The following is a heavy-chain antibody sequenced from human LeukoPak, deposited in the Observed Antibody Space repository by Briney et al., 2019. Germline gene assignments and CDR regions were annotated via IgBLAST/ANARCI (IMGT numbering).Heavy chain of an antibody. J-gene: IGHJ4*02. V-gene: IGHV3-21*04. CDR3: GGDLWYGELSSGY. CDR2: ISSSRSDI. D-gene: IGHD3-10*01. Sequence: GGSLRLSCAASGFTFSSYSMNWVRQAPGKGLEWVSYISSSRSDIYYADSVKGRFTISRDNAKNSLYLQINSLRAEDTGVYYCGGDLWYGELSSGYWGRGTVVTVS. CDR1: GFTFSSYS.